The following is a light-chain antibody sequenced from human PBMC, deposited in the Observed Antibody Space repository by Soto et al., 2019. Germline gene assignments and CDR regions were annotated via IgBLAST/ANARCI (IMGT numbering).Light chain of an antibody. CDR1: QSISSW. J-gene: IGKJ4*01. V-gene: IGKV1-5*03. CDR2: KAS. CDR3: QQYNSYPLT. Sequence: DIQMTQSPSTLSASVGDRVTITCRASQSISSWLAWYQQKPGKAPNLLIYKASSLESGVPSRFSGSGSGTEFTLTISSLQPDDCATYYCQQYNSYPLTFGGGTKLEIK.